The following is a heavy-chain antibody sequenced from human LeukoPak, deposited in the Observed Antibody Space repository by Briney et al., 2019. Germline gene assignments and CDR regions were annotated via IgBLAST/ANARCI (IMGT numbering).Heavy chain of an antibody. CDR1: GYTFTSYY. D-gene: IGHD3-22*01. CDR2: IDPSGGST. J-gene: IGHJ3*02. V-gene: IGHV1-46*01. CDR3: ARSPPYHRLNSGYGAFDI. Sequence: ASVKVSCKTSGYTFTSYYIHWVRQAPGQGLEWMGLIDPSGGSTSYAQNFQGRVTMTRDTSTSTVYMELSSLRSEDTAVYYCARSPPYHRLNSGYGAFDIWGQGTMVTVSS.